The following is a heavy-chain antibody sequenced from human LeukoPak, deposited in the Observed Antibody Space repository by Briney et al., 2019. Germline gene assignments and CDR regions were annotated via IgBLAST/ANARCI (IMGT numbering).Heavy chain of an antibody. V-gene: IGHV4-59*12. CDR3: AATGAGRGWYFGELQT. J-gene: IGHJ5*01. Sequence: SETLSLTCTVSGGSISSDYWSWIRLPPGKGLEWIGYIYYSGSTNYNPSLKSRVTISVDRSKNQFSLKLSSVTAADTAVYYCAATGAGRGWYFGELQTWGQGILVAVS. CDR2: IYYSGST. CDR1: GGSISSDY. D-gene: IGHD6-19*01.